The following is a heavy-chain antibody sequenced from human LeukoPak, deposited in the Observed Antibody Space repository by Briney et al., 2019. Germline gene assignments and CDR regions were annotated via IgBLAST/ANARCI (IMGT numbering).Heavy chain of an antibody. CDR1: GFTFSSYA. J-gene: IGHJ4*02. V-gene: IGHV3-23*01. D-gene: IGHD2-21*02. Sequence: GGSLRLSCAASGFTFSSYAMSWVRQAPGKGLEWVSAISGSGGSTYYADSVKGRFTTSRDNSKNTLYLQMNSLRAEDTAVYYCAKAPVFSDYYFDYWGQGTLVTVSS. CDR2: ISGSGGST. CDR3: AKAPVFSDYYFDY.